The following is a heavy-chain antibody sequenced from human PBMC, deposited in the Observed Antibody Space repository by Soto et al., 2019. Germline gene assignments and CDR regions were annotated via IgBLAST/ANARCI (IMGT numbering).Heavy chain of an antibody. Sequence: EVQLVESGGGLVQPGGSLRLSCAASGFTFSSYWMHWVRQAPGKGLVWVSRINSDGSSTSYADSVKGRFTISRDNAKNTLYLQMNSLRAEDTAVYYCARVTRISMGATTYNWFDPWGQGTLVTVSS. CDR1: GFTFSSYW. D-gene: IGHD1-26*01. V-gene: IGHV3-74*01. CDR2: INSDGSST. CDR3: ARVTRISMGATTYNWFDP. J-gene: IGHJ5*02.